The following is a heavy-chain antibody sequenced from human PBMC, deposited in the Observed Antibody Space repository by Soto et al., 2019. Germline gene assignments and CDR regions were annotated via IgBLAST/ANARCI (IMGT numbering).Heavy chain of an antibody. CDR1: GFTFSNAW. J-gene: IGHJ6*02. D-gene: IGHD3-16*01. V-gene: IGHV3-15*07. CDR2: IKSKTDGGTT. CDR3: TTGTYIITFGAVLYYYYGMYV. Sequence: PGGSLRLSCAASGFTFSNAWMNWVRQAPGKGLEWVGRIKSKTDGGTTDYAAPVKGRFTISRDDSKNTLYLQMNSLKTEDTAVYYCTTGTYIITFGAVLYYYYGMYVWGQGTTVAVSS.